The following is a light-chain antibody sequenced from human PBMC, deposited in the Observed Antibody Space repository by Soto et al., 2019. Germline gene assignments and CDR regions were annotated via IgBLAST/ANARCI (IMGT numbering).Light chain of an antibody. Sequence: QSALTQPPSASGSPGQSVTISCTGTSSDVGGYNYVSWYQQHPGKAPKLMIYEVSKRPSGVPDRFSGSKSGNTASLTVSGLQAADEADYYCSSYAGSNKVLFGGGTKLTVL. CDR2: EVS. CDR1: SSDVGGYNY. CDR3: SSYAGSNKVL. J-gene: IGLJ2*01. V-gene: IGLV2-8*01.